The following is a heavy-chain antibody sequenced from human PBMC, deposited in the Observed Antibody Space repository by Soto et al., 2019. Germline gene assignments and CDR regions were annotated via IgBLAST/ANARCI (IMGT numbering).Heavy chain of an antibody. CDR3: AKDINYDSSGYDY. Sequence: GSLRLSCAASGFTFSSYGMHWVRQAPGKGLEWVAVISYDGSNKYYADSVKGRFTISRDNSKNTLYLQMNSLRAEDTAVYYCAKDINYDSSGYDYWGQGTLVTVSS. D-gene: IGHD3-22*01. CDR2: ISYDGSNK. J-gene: IGHJ4*02. CDR1: GFTFSSYG. V-gene: IGHV3-30*18.